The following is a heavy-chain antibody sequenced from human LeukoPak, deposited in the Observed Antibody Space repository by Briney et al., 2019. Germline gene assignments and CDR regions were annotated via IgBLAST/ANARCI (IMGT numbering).Heavy chain of an antibody. Sequence: PGGSLRLSCAASGFTFSSYPMNWVRQAPGKGLEWVSAISDSGGSTYYADSVKGRFTISRDNSRNTLYLQMNSLRAEDTAVYYCAKSSYDSSTYYPLGFDYWGQGTLVTVSS. J-gene: IGHJ4*02. D-gene: IGHD3-22*01. CDR1: GFTFSSYP. CDR3: AKSSYDSSTYYPLGFDY. CDR2: ISDSGGST. V-gene: IGHV3-23*01.